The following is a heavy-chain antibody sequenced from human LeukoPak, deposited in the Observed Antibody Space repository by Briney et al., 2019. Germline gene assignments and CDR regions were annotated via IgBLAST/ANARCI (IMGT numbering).Heavy chain of an antibody. D-gene: IGHD3-3*01. CDR1: GGSISSGGYY. V-gene: IGHV4-39*07. Sequence: SETLSLTCTVSGGSISSGGYYWSWIRQPPGKGLEWIGEINHSGSANYNPSLKSRVTISVDTSKNQFSLKLSSVTATDTAVYYCARGGYDFPSGGDFDYWAREPWSPSPQ. CDR2: INHSGSA. CDR3: ARGGYDFPSGGDFDY. J-gene: IGHJ4*02.